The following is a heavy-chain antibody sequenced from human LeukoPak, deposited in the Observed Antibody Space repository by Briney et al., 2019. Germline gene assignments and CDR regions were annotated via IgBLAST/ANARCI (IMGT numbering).Heavy chain of an antibody. J-gene: IGHJ4*02. CDR3: ARLLGGGTIWFDY. Sequence: SETLPLTCTVSGGSISSGSYYWGWVRQPPGKGLEWIGSISYSGTTYYNLSLKSRVTLSVDTSKNQFSLKLSSVTAADTALYYCARLLGGGTIWFDYGGQETLVPVPS. CDR2: ISYSGTT. D-gene: IGHD3-16*01. V-gene: IGHV4-39*01. CDR1: GGSISSGSYY.